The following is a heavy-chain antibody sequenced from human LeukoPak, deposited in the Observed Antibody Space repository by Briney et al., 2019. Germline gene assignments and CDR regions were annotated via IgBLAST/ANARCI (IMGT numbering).Heavy chain of an antibody. J-gene: IGHJ4*02. V-gene: IGHV3-30-3*01. CDR1: GFMFSTYA. CDR2: ISYDGSNK. D-gene: IGHD2-8*02. CDR3: ARGLFTGGTYFAY. Sequence: GGSLRLSCAASGFMFSTYAMHWVRQAPCKGLEWVAVISYDGSNKNYADSVRGRFSISRDNPRNTLSLQMNSLRPEDTALYYCARGLFTGGTYFAYWGQGTLVTVSS.